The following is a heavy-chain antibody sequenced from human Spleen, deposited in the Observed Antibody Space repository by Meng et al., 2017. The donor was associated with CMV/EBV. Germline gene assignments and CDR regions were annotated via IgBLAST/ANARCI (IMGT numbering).Heavy chain of an antibody. CDR2: IRRKAHGGTA. Sequence: GESLKISCIASGFTFGYSAMTWVRQAPGKGLEWVGFIRRKAHGGTAGYPASVKGRFVISRDESKGLAYLQMNSLRTEDGAVYYCNSSGPDLSADYWGLGRLVTVSS. J-gene: IGHJ4*02. V-gene: IGHV3-49*02. CDR1: GFTFGYSA. D-gene: IGHD1-14*01. CDR3: NSSGPDLSADY.